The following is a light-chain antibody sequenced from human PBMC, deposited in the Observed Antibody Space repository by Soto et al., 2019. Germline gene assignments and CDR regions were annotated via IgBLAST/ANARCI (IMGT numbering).Light chain of an antibody. CDR1: SSDVVSSNL. J-gene: IGLJ1*01. Sequence: QSVLTQPASVSGSPGQSITISCTGTSSDVVSSNLVSWYQQHPHRAPKLIIYEGARRPSGVSGRFSASMSGNTASLRISGLQAEDEADYYCCSFAPFTTSYVFGTGTKVTVL. CDR3: CSFAPFTTSYV. CDR2: EGA. V-gene: IGLV2-23*01.